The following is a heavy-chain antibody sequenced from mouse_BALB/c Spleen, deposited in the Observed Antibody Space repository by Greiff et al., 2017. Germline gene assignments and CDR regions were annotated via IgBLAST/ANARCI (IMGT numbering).Heavy chain of an antibody. CDR2: ISSGSSTI. CDR3: ARCRYYGSSYWYFDV. D-gene: IGHD1-1*01. CDR1: GFTFSSFG. J-gene: IGHJ1*01. V-gene: IGHV5-17*02. Sequence: EVHLVESGGGLVQPGGSRKLSCAASGFTFSSFGMHWVRQAPEKGLEWVAYISSGSSTIYYADTVKGRFTISRDNPKNTLFLQMTSLRSEDTAMYYCARCRYYGSSYWYFDVWGAGTTVTVSS.